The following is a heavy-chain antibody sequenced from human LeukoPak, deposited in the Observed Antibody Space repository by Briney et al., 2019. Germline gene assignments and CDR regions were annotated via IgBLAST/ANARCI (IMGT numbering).Heavy chain of an antibody. CDR1: GGSISSASYY. CDR2: IYISGST. V-gene: IGHV4-61*02. J-gene: IGHJ4*02. CDR3: AREREGPXGYLDY. Sequence: PSETLSLTCTVSGGSISSASYYWSWIRQPAGKGLEWIGRIYISGSTNYNPSLKSRVTISVDTSKNQFSLKLSSVTAADTAVYYCAREREGPXGYLDYXXQGTLVTVXS. D-gene: IGHD5-24*01.